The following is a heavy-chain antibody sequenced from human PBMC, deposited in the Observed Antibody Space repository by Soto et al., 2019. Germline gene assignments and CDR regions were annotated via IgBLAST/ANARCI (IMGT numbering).Heavy chain of an antibody. V-gene: IGHV3-23*01. CDR3: AKGENYYDSGGYYPSSYDY. CDR2: ISGSGGST. CDR1: GFTFSSYA. D-gene: IGHD3-22*01. Sequence: GESLKISCAASGFTFSSYAMSWVRQAPGKGLEWVSAISGSGGSTYYADSVKGRFTISRDNSKNTLYLQMNSLRAEDTAVYYCAKGENYYDSGGYYPSSYDYWGQGTLVTVSS. J-gene: IGHJ4*02.